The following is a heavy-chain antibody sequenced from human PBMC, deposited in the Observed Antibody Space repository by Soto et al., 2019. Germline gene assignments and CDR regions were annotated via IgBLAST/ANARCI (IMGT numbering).Heavy chain of an antibody. J-gene: IGHJ4*02. Sequence: GGSLRLSCAASGFTFSSYAMTWVRQAPGKGLEWVSVISGSGGSTYYADSVKGRFTISRDNSKNTVSLQMNSLRADDTAVYYCAKEGYPPFFEYWGQGTLVTVSS. CDR2: ISGSGGST. CDR1: GFTFSSYA. V-gene: IGHV3-23*01. CDR3: AKEGYPPFFEY. D-gene: IGHD5-18*01.